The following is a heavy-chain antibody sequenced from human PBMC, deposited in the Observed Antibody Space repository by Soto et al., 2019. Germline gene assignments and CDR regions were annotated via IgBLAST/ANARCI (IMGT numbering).Heavy chain of an antibody. J-gene: IGHJ4*02. Sequence: GGSLRLSCAASGFTVSSNYMSWVRQAPGKGLEWVSVIYSGGSTYYADSVKGRFTISRDNSKNTLYLQMNSLRAEDTAVYYCARDSKYYDFWSGSSFDYWGQGTLVTVSS. CDR3: ARDSKYYDFWSGSSFDY. CDR1: GFTVSSNY. CDR2: IYSGGST. D-gene: IGHD3-3*01. V-gene: IGHV3-66*01.